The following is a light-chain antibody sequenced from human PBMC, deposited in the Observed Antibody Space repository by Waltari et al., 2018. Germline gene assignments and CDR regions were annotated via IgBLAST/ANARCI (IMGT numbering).Light chain of an antibody. Sequence: QSTLTQPASVSGFPGQAVTISCTGTSGDVGGYKYVSWYQQYPGTVPKLIIHDVDERPSGVSNRFFGSKSDNTASLTISGLQAEDEADYYCCSYAGSNTLVFGGGTKLTVL. CDR1: SGDVGGYKY. CDR2: DVD. CDR3: CSYAGSNTLV. J-gene: IGLJ2*01. V-gene: IGLV2-23*02.